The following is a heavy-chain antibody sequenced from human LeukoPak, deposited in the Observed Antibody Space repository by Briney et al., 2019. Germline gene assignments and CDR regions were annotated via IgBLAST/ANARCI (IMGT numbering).Heavy chain of an antibody. CDR2: IIPILGIA. CDR1: GGTFSSYT. V-gene: IGHV1-69*04. D-gene: IGHD4-17*01. Sequence: SVKVSCKASGGTFSSYTISWVRQAPGQGLEWMGRIIPILGIANYAQKFQGRVTITADKSTSTAYMELRSLRSDDTAVYYCARDSGGDYDYWGQGTLVTVSS. CDR3: ARDSGGDYDY. J-gene: IGHJ4*02.